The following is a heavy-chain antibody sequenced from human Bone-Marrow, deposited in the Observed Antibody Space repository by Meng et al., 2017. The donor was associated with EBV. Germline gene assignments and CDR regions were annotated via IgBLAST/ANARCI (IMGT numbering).Heavy chain of an antibody. CDR1: VASFCAYS. Sequence: ARVQQWGAALLQLEATLSLTRAVTVASFCAYSPIWIRQRRGKGLEWLGEIDHIGRTNSNPSLPCRVTRSVDTSNTPFSLNLRSVTAVTTAVNYCESWASSIAARSPYSWGQGTLVTVFS. V-gene: IGHV4-34*01. D-gene: IGHD6-6*01. CDR3: ESWASSIAARSPYS. CDR2: IDHIGRT. J-gene: IGHJ4*02.